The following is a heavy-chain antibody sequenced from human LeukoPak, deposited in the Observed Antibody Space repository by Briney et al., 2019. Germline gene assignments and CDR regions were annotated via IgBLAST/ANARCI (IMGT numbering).Heavy chain of an antibody. CDR3: ARVGKGGHDAFDI. J-gene: IGHJ3*02. CDR1: GGTFSSYA. V-gene: IGHV1-69*04. D-gene: IGHD3-16*01. CDR2: IIPILGIA. Sequence: SVKVSCKASGGTFSSYAISWVRQAPGQGLEWMGRIIPILGIANYAQKFQGRVTITADKSTSTAYMELSSLRSEDTAVYYCARVGKGGHDAFDIWGRGTMVTVSS.